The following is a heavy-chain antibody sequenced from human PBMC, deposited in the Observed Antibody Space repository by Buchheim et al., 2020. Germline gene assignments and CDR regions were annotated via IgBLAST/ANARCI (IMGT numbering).Heavy chain of an antibody. D-gene: IGHD1-26*01. V-gene: IGHV3-23*04. J-gene: IGHJ6*02. CDR1: GFTFSSYA. Sequence: EVQLVESGGGLVQPGGSLRLSCAASGFTFSSYAMSWVRQAPGKGLEWVSTISGSGGSTYYADSVKGRFTISRDNSKNTLYLQTNSLRAEDTAVYYCAKVGPCGSYCSYYYYGMDVWGQGTT. CDR2: ISGSGGST. CDR3: AKVGPCGSYCSYYYYGMDV.